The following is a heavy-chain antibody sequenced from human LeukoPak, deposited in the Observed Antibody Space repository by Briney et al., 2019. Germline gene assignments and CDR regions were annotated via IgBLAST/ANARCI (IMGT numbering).Heavy chain of an antibody. CDR1: GGPIRNDY. Sequence: SETLSLTCTVSGGPIRNDYWTWIRQPPGKGLEWIEYIYYNGSTNYNPSLWSRVTISLDTTRNQFFLKLISVTAADAAVYFCARDLHLWSPQCLGYNFYGMDVWGKGTTVTVSS. J-gene: IGHJ6*04. CDR2: IYYNGST. CDR3: ARDLHLWSPQCLGYNFYGMDV. V-gene: IGHV4-59*01. D-gene: IGHD6-19*01.